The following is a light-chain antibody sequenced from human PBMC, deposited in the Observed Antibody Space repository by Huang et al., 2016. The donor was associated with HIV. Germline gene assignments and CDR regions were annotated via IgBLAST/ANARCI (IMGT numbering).Light chain of an antibody. CDR2: GAS. V-gene: IGKV3-15*01. Sequence: IVLTQSPATLSVSPGEGATLSCRASQNIGTNIAWYRQKPGQAPRLLIYGASTRATGVPARCSGSGSGTEVTRTLSSLESEDFAIYYCQRYNNWPPLTFGGGTKVDI. J-gene: IGKJ4*01. CDR1: QNIGTN. CDR3: QRYNNWPPLT.